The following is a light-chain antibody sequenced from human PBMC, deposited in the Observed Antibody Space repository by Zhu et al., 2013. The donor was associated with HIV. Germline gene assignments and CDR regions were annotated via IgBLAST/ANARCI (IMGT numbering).Light chain of an antibody. CDR1: QSVSSGY. V-gene: IGKV3-20*01. CDR3: QQYATSVRT. CDR2: GTS. Sequence: EIVLTQSPGTLSLSPGKRATLSCRASQSVSSGYLAWYQQKPGQVPRLIIYGTSRRATDIPDRFSGSGSGTDFTLIISSLEPDDFATYYCQQYATSVRTFGQGTKVDLK. J-gene: IGKJ1*01.